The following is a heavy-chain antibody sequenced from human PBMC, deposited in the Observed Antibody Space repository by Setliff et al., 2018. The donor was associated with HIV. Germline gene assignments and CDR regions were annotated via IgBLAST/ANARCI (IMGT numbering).Heavy chain of an antibody. Sequence: SETLSLTCTVSGGPISEYYWSWIRQPPGKGLEWMGYIYARGITNYNPSLNSRVTISRDTSKNEISLKLTSVTAADTAIYYCSRPYSGDYAFDMWGQGTMVTVSS. CDR3: SRPYSGDYAFDM. J-gene: IGHJ3*02. D-gene: IGHD4-17*01. V-gene: IGHV4-59*01. CDR2: IYARGIT. CDR1: GGPISEYY.